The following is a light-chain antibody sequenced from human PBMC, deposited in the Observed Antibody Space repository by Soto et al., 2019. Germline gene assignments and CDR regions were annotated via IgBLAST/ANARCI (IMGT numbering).Light chain of an antibody. J-gene: IGLJ2*01. CDR3: EAWDDSLTTVL. CDR2: DNN. CDR1: SSNIGNNY. Sequence: QSALTQPPSVSAAPGQKVTISCSGSSSNIGNNYVSWYQQVPGTAPKLLIFDNNKRPSVIPDRFSGSKSGTSATLGITGLQTGDEADYYCEAWDDSLTTVLFGGGTKVTVL. V-gene: IGLV1-51*01.